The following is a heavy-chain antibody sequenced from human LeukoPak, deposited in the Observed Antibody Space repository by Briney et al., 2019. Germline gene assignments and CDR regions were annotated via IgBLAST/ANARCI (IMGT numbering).Heavy chain of an antibody. CDR3: ARRTYYYDSSGHNYFDY. CDR2: IYYSGST. CDR1: GGSISSSSYY. V-gene: IGHV4-39*01. D-gene: IGHD3-22*01. J-gene: IGHJ4*02. Sequence: SETLSLTCTVSGGSISSSSYYWGWICQPPGKGLEWIGSIYYSGSTYYNPSLKSRVTISVDTSKNQFSLKLSSVTAADTAVYYCARRTYYYDSSGHNYFDYWGQGTLVTVSS.